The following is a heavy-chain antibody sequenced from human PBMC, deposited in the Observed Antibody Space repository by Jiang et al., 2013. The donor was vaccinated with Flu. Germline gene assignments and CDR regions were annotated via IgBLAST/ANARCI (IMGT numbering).Heavy chain of an antibody. CDR2: IIPILGIA. Sequence: GAEVKKPGSSVKVSCKASGGTFSSYAISWVRQAPGQGLEWMGGIIPILGIANYAQKFQGRVTITADKSTSTAYMELSSLRSEDTAVYYCARHIYSGYDLGKLPGAFDIWGQGTMVTVSS. J-gene: IGHJ3*02. V-gene: IGHV1-69*04. CDR1: GGTFSSYA. CDR3: ARHIYSGYDLGKLPGAFDI. D-gene: IGHD5-12*01.